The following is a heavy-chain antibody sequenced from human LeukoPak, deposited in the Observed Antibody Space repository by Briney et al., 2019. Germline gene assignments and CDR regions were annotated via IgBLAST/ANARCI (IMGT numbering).Heavy chain of an antibody. CDR2: IYHSGST. Sequence: PSETLSLTCTVSGGSISSRSYYWGWIRQPPGKGLEWIGSIYHSGSTYYNPSLKSRVTISVDTSKNQFSLKLSSVTAADTAVYYCACQVEMATMYFDYWGQGTLVTVSS. D-gene: IGHD5-24*01. CDR1: GGSISSRSYY. J-gene: IGHJ4*02. V-gene: IGHV4-39*07. CDR3: ACQVEMATMYFDY.